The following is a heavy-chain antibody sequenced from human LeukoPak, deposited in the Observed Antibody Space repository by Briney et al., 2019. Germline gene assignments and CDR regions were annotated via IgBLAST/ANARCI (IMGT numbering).Heavy chain of an antibody. CDR1: GFTFSSYG. J-gene: IGHJ4*02. V-gene: IGHV3-30*18. CDR3: AKEEYYYDSSGYYYLGYFDY. Sequence: GGSLRLSCAASGFTFSSYGMHWVRQAPGKGLEWVAVISYDGSNKYYADSVKGRFTISRDNSKNTLYPQMNSLRAEDTAVYYCAKEEYYYDSSGYYYLGYFDYWGQGTLVTVSS. D-gene: IGHD3-22*01. CDR2: ISYDGSNK.